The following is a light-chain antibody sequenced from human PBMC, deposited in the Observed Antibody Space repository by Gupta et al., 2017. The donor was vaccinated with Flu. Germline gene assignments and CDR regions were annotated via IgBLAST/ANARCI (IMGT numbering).Light chain of an antibody. V-gene: IGLV1-40*01. J-gene: IGLJ3*02. CDR2: GDS. Sequence: VTTSCSGSSSNIGAGDDVEWYQQLPGTAPKLLIYGDSTRPSGVPDRFSGSKSGTSASLAITGLQAEDEADYYCQSHDSSLSGWVFGGGTKLTVL. CDR3: QSHDSSLSGWV. CDR1: SSNIGAGDD.